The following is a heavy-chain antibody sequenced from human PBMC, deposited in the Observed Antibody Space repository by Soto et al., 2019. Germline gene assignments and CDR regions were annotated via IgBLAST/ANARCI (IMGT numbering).Heavy chain of an antibody. CDR2: INHSGST. D-gene: IGHD6-19*01. V-gene: IGHV4-4*02. CDR3: ARGLGYSSGWYAY. Sequence: VQLVESGGGLIQPGGSLRLSCAASWLNVSTNYMSWVRQAPGKGLEWIGEINHSGSTNYNPSLKSRVTISVDTSKNQFSLKLSSVTAADTAVYYCARGLGYSSGWYAYWGQGTLVTVSS. J-gene: IGHJ4*02. CDR1: WLNVSTNY.